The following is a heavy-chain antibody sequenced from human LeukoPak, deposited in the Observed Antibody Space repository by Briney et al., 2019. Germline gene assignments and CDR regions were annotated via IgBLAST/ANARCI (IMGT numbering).Heavy chain of an antibody. CDR3: ARKKDSSGYYWGGVKKNDAFDI. Sequence: SETLSLTCAVSGGSISSGGYSWSWIRQPPGKGLEWIGYIYHSGSTYYNPSLKSRVTISVDTSKNQFSLKLSSVTAADTAVYYCARKKDSSGYYWGGVKKNDAFDIWGQGTMVTVSS. CDR2: IYHSGST. V-gene: IGHV4-30-2*01. CDR1: GGSISSGGYS. J-gene: IGHJ3*02. D-gene: IGHD3-22*01.